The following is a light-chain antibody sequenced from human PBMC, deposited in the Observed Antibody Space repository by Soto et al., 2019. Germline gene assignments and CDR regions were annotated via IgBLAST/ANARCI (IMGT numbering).Light chain of an antibody. Sequence: TPSTGTLSFSPGYVAFLSCMASQNVSSNLAWYQQKSGQAPRVFIYGASTRATGIPARFSGSGSGTEFTLTISSLQSEDFAVYYSQQYNNGPAITLGQGTRLAI. CDR3: QQYNNGPAIT. CDR2: GAS. CDR1: QNVSSN. J-gene: IGKJ5*01. V-gene: IGKV3D-15*01.